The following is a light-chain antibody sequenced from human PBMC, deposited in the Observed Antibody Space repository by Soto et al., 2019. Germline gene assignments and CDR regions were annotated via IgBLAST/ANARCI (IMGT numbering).Light chain of an antibody. V-gene: IGKV3D-15*01. Sequence: MTHFPDTVSVPPRDTVTLSCGASQSVRTNLAWYQQRPGQAPRLLIHYSSTRATDVPARFSGSGSGTNFTLAISSLQSEDFAVYFCQQYADWPEKFGQGTKGE. CDR2: YSS. J-gene: IGKJ1*01. CDR1: QSVRTN. CDR3: QQYADWPEK.